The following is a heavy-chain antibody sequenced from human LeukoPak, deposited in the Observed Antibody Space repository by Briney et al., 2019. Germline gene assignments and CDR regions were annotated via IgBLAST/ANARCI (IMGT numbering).Heavy chain of an antibody. CDR3: ARVSDISVAAYFDY. CDR2: ISSSGYTI. Sequence: PGGSLRLSCAASDFAFSSYEMNWVRQAPGKGLEWVSYISSSGYTIYYADSVKGRFTISRDNAKNSLYLQMNSLRAEDTALYYCARVSDISVAAYFDYWGQGTLVTVSS. J-gene: IGHJ4*02. V-gene: IGHV3-48*03. D-gene: IGHD6-19*01. CDR1: DFAFSSYE.